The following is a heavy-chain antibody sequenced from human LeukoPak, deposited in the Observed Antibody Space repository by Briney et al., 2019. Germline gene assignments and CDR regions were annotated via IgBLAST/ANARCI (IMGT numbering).Heavy chain of an antibody. J-gene: IGHJ4*02. V-gene: IGHV3-7*01. Sequence: GGSLRLSSSASGFTTFTSWMIWLPQAPGNGLEWVSNINQDESAQYYMHSVKGRFTISRDNTKSSLYLQIITLRAEDTAVYYCARSARWGQGTLVTVSS. CDR3: ARSAR. CDR1: GFTTFTSW. CDR2: INQDESAQ.